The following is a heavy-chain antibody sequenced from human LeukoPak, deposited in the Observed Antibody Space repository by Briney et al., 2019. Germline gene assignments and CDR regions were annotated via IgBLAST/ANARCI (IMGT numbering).Heavy chain of an antibody. V-gene: IGHV3-66*03. CDR1: GFSVGSYG. CDR3: VRDRAEGRAWVEFDP. CDR2: LYSNGGK. Sequence: GGSLRLSCVASGFSVGSYGMSWVRQAPGKAPEWVSLLYSNGGKYYADSVQGRFIISRDNSKNTLYLQMNNLRVEDTAVYHCVRDRAEGRAWVEFDPWGQGTVVTVSS. J-gene: IGHJ5*02.